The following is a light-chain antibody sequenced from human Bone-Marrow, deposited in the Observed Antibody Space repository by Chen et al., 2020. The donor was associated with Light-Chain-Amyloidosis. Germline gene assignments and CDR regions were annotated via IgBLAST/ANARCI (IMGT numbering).Light chain of an antibody. Sequence: QSALTQPPSASGSPGQPVTISCTGTNSDVGRYDYVSWYQQHPGKAPKVMIYAVSNRPSGVSNRFSGSKSGNTASLTISGLQAEDEADYYCSSFTISSSYVFGPGTKVTVL. CDR1: NSDVGRYDY. CDR2: AVS. CDR3: SSFTISSSYV. J-gene: IGLJ1*01. V-gene: IGLV2-14*01.